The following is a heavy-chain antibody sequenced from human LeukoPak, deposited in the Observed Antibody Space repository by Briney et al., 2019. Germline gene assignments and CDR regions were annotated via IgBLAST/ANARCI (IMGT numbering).Heavy chain of an antibody. J-gene: IGHJ4*02. D-gene: IGHD4-17*01. CDR3: ARYNDYGDSLDY. V-gene: IGHV3-33*01. CDR1: GFTFSSYG. Sequence: GGSLRLSCAASGFTFSSYGMHWVRQAPGKGLEWVAVIWYDGSNKYYADSVKGRFTISRDNSKNTLYLQMNSLRAEDTAVYHCARYNDYGDSLDYWGQGTLVTVSS. CDR2: IWYDGSNK.